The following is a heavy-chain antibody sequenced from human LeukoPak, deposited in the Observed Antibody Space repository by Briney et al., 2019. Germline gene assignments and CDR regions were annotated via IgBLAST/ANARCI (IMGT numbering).Heavy chain of an antibody. CDR2: IYTSGIT. J-gene: IGHJ4*02. CDR3: ARDNIGTYYYGSGSFN. Sequence: SETLSLTCNVSGNSMNKYQWSWIRQPPGKGLEWIGNIYTSGITSYNPSLKSRVTISVDTSKSQFSLKLRSVTAADTAVYYCARDNIGTYYYGSGSFNWGQGTLVTVSS. D-gene: IGHD3-10*01. CDR1: GNSMNKYQ. V-gene: IGHV4-4*09.